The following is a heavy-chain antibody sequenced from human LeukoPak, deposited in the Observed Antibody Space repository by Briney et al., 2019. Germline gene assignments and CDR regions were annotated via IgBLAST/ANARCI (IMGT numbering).Heavy chain of an antibody. J-gene: IGHJ4*02. CDR2: INSDGSST. V-gene: IGHV3-74*01. Sequence: GGSLRLSCAASGFTFSSYWMHWVRQAPGKGLVWVSRINSDGSSTSYADSVKGRFTISRDNAKNTLYLQMTSLRAEDTAVYYCARLGARSGSYDYWGQGTLVTVSS. CDR1: GFTFSSYW. D-gene: IGHD3-10*01. CDR3: ARLGARSGSYDY.